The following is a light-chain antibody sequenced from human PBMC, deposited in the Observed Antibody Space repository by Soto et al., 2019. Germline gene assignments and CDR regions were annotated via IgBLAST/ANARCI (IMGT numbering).Light chain of an antibody. CDR2: GAS. CDR3: QQSVSTPYT. CDR1: QSISNY. J-gene: IGKJ2*01. Sequence: DIQMTQSPPSLSASVGDRVTITCRARQSISNYVSWYQQKPGKAPKLLIFGASRLQSGVPSRFSGSGSGTNFNLTISSLQPEDFATYCCQQSVSTPYTVGLGTKLDIK. V-gene: IGKV1-39*01.